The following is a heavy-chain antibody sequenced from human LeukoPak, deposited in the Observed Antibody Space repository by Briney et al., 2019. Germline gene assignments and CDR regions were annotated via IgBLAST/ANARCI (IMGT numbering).Heavy chain of an antibody. CDR1: GFTFDDYA. Sequence: GGSLRLSCAASGFTFDDYAMHWVRQAPGKSLEWVSLISGDGGSTYYADSVKGRFTISRDNSKNSLYLQMNSLRTEDTALYYCAKDMAYDSSGYYYFYFQHWGQGTLVTVCS. CDR2: ISGDGGST. J-gene: IGHJ1*01. D-gene: IGHD3-22*01. CDR3: AKDMAYDSSGYYYFYFQH. V-gene: IGHV3-43*02.